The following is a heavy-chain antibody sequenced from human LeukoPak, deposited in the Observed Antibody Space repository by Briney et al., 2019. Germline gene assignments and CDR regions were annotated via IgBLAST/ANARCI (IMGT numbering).Heavy chain of an antibody. J-gene: IGHJ5*02. Sequence: ASVKVSCKASGGTFSSYAISWVRQAPGQGLEWMGGIIPIFGTANYAQKFQGRVTITADESTSTAYMELSSLRSDDTAVYYCARRLERRGNWFDPWGQGTLVTVSS. V-gene: IGHV1-69*01. D-gene: IGHD1-1*01. CDR3: ARRLERRGNWFDP. CDR2: IIPIFGTA. CDR1: GGTFSSYA.